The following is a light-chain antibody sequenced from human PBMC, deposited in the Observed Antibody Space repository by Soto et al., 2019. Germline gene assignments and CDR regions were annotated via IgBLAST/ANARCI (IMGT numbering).Light chain of an antibody. CDR3: QHRSNWPIA. CDR1: PSVSGY. CDR2: DTS. Sequence: EIVLTQSPATLSLSPGDRVTLSCRASPSVSGYLAWYQQKLGQAPRLLIFDTSKSATGIPARLSGSGSGTDFTLTISGLEPKDFAIYYCQHRSNWPIAFGHGTRLEIK. V-gene: IGKV3-11*01. J-gene: IGKJ5*01.